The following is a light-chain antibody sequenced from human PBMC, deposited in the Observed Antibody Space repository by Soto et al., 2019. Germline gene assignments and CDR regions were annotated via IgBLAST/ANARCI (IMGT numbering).Light chain of an antibody. Sequence: NRMKHSPSTLSGSVTDRVTITYLASQTISSWLARYQQKPGKAPERLIYKASTLKSGVPSRFSGSGSGTEFTLTIRCLQPDDFATYYCQHYNSYSEAFGQGTKVDIK. CDR1: QTISSW. CDR3: QHYNSYSEA. V-gene: IGKV1-5*03. CDR2: KAS. J-gene: IGKJ1*01.